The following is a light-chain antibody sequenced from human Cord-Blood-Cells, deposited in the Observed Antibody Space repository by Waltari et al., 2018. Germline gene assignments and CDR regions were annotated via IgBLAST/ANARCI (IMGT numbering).Light chain of an antibody. J-gene: IGLJ1*01. CDR1: TLGDKY. V-gene: IGLV3-1*01. CDR2: QDS. Sequence: SYELTQPPSVSVSPGQTASITRAGDTLGDKYACWYQQKPGQSPVLVIYQDSKRPSGIPERFSGSNSGNTATLTISGTQAMDEADYYCQAWDSSTGVFGTGTKVTVL. CDR3: QAWDSSTGV.